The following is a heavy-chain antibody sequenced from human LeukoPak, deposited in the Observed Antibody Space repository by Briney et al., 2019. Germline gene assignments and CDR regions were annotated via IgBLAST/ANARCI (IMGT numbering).Heavy chain of an antibody. CDR3: TSPYYDFWSGLI. V-gene: IGHV3-15*01. CDR1: GFTFSNAW. D-gene: IGHD3-3*01. CDR2: IKSKTDGGTT. J-gene: IGHJ4*02. Sequence: GSLRLSGAASGFTFSNAWMSWVRQAPGKGLEWVGRIKSKTDGGTTDYAAPVKGRFTISRDDSKNTLYLQMNSLKTEDTTVYYCTSPYYDFWSGLIWGQGTLVTVSS.